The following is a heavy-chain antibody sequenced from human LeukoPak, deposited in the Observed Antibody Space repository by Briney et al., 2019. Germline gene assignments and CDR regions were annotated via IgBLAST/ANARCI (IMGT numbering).Heavy chain of an antibody. V-gene: IGHV4-39*01. D-gene: IGHD3-16*02. CDR2: IYYSGST. CDR1: GGSISSSSYY. J-gene: IGHJ6*03. CDR3: ARGPLMITFGGVIVRPYMDV. Sequence: SETLSLTCTVSGGSISSSSYYWGWIRQPPGKGLEWIGSIYYSGSTYYNPSLKSRVTISVDTSKNQFSLKLSSVTAADTAVYYCARGPLMITFGGVIVRPYMDVWGKGTTVTVSS.